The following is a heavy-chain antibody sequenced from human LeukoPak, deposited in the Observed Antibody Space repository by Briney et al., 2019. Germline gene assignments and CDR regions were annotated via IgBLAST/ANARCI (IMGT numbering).Heavy chain of an antibody. Sequence: GESLKISCRGSGYSFDLYYIGWVRQMPGKGLGWMGIIYPGDSDTKYNPSFQGQVTMSADKSMNTAYLHWNNLKASDSATYYCARRRGSGYYSFDVWGQGTIVTVSS. V-gene: IGHV5-51*01. CDR2: IYPGDSDT. J-gene: IGHJ3*01. CDR1: GYSFDLYY. D-gene: IGHD3-3*01. CDR3: ARRRGSGYYSFDV.